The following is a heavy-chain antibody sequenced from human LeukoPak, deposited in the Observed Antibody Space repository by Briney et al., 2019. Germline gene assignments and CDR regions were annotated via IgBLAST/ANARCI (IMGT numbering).Heavy chain of an antibody. CDR1: GFTFSSYD. CDR2: IGTAGEI. CDR3: ARRAGEYSHPYDY. Sequence: GGSLRLSCAASGFTFSSYDIHWVRQATGKGLEWVSGIGTAGEIYYPGSVKGRFTISRENAKNSLYLQMNSLRAEDTAIYYCARRAGEYSHPYDYWGQGTLVTVSS. D-gene: IGHD2-15*01. V-gene: IGHV3-13*01. J-gene: IGHJ4*02.